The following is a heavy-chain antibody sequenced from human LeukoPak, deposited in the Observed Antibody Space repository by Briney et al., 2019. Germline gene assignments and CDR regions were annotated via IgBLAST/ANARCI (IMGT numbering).Heavy chain of an antibody. CDR2: IIPILGIA. CDR1: EGTFSSYT. V-gene: IGHV1-69*02. CDR3: ARGHQPPYYGMDV. Sequence: SVKVSCKASEGTFSSYTISWVRQAPGQGLEWMGRIIPILGIANYAQKFQGRVTITADKSTSTAYMELSSLRSEDTAVFYCARGHQPPYYGMDVWGQGTTVTVSS. J-gene: IGHJ6*02.